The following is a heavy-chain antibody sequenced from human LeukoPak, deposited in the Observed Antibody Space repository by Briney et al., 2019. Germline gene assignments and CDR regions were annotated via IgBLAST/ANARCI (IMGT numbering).Heavy chain of an antibody. D-gene: IGHD2-15*01. CDR2: IIPIFGTA. V-gene: IGHV1-69*13. CDR1: GGTFSSYA. CDR3: ARDRVVVVVAATYYYYGMDV. J-gene: IGHJ6*02. Sequence: SVKVSCKASGGTFSSYAISWVRQAPGQGLEWMGGIIPIFGTANYAQKFQGRVTITADESTSTAYMELSSLRSEDTAVYYCARDRVVVVVAATYYYYGMDVWGQGTTVTASS.